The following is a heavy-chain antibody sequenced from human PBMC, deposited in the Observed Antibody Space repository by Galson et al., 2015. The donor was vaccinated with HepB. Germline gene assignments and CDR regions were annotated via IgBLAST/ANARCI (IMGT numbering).Heavy chain of an antibody. V-gene: IGHV3-48*01. CDR1: GFTFSSYS. D-gene: IGHD1-14*01. Sequence: SCKASGFTFSSYSMNWVRQAPGKGLEWVSYISSSSSTIYYADSVKGRFTISRDNAKNSLYLQMNSLRAEDTAVYYCAREHASLTDAFDIWGQGTMVTVSS. CDR2: ISSSSSTI. J-gene: IGHJ3*02. CDR3: AREHASLTDAFDI.